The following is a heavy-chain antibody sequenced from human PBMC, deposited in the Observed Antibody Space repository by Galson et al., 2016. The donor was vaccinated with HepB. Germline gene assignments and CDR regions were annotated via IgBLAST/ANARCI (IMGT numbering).Heavy chain of an antibody. J-gene: IGHJ4*02. CDR2: VSGSAAGT. CDR3: AKVGPSCSSTRCSDYYFDY. CDR1: GFTFSSYA. Sequence: SLRLSCAASGFTFSSYAMNWVRQAPGKGLEWVAAVSGSAAGTESGITTDYADSVKGRFTISRDNSKNTLYLQMNSLRAEDTAVYYCAKVGPSCSSTRCSDYYFDYWGQGTLVTVSS. V-gene: IGHV3-23*01. D-gene: IGHD2-2*01.